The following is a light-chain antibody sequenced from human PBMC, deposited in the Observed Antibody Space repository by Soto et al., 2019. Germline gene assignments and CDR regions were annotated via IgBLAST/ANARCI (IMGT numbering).Light chain of an antibody. V-gene: IGKV3-20*01. CDR3: LQFDNSPLYT. CDR1: QSVSSSS. CDR2: GAS. Sequence: EIVLTQSPGTLSLSPGERATLSCRASQSVSSSSSAWYQHKPGQAPRLLIYGASRRATGIPDRFSGSGSGTDFSLTISRLQPEDFAVYYCLQFDNSPLYTFGQGTKLEIK. J-gene: IGKJ2*01.